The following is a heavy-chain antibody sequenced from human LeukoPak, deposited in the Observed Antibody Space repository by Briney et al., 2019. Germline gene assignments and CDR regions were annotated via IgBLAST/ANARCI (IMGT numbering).Heavy chain of an antibody. CDR3: ARVIYSGWQGELSD. J-gene: IGHJ4*02. CDR2: INSDGSTT. Sequence: GGSLRLSCAASGFTFSGYWMHWVRQAPGKGLVCVSRINSDGSTTSYADSVMGRFTISRDNAKNTLYLQMNSLRAEDTAVYYCARVIYSGWQGELSDWGQGTLVTVSS. D-gene: IGHD6-19*01. V-gene: IGHV3-74*01. CDR1: GFTFSGYW.